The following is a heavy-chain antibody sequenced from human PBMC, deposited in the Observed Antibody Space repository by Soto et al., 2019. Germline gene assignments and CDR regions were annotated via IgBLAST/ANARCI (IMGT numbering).Heavy chain of an antibody. Sequence: SVKVSCKASGGTFSSYTISWVRQAPGQGLEWMGRIIPILGIANYAQKFQGRVTITADKSTSTAYMELSSLRSEDTAVYYCARDQSSGWYNYFDYWGQGTLVTVSS. CDR3: ARDQSSGWYNYFDY. D-gene: IGHD6-19*01. V-gene: IGHV1-69*04. CDR1: GGTFSSYT. J-gene: IGHJ4*02. CDR2: IIPILGIA.